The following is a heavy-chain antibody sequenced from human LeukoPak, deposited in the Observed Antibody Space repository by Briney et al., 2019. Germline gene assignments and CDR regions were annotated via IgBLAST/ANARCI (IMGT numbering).Heavy chain of an antibody. J-gene: IGHJ6*02. V-gene: IGHV1-2*04. CDR1: GYTFTSYY. CDR2: INPSGGST. CDR3: ARGMDSSGWYRYYYYYGMDV. Sequence: ASVKVSCKASGYTFTSYYMHWVRQAPGQGLEWMGLINPSGGSTNYAQKFQGWVTMTRDTSISTAYMELSRLRSDDTAVYYCARGMDSSGWYRYYYYYGMDVWGQGTTVTVSS. D-gene: IGHD6-19*01.